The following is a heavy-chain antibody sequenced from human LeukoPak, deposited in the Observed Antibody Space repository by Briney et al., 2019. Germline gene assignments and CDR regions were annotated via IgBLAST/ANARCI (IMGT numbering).Heavy chain of an antibody. J-gene: IGHJ4*02. V-gene: IGHV3-7*01. Sequence: GGSLRLSCAASGFTFSSYSMNWVRQAPGKGLEWVASIKHDGSEKYYVDSVRDRFTISRDNTTNSLYLQMSSLRAEDTAVYYCATDRGWRTSGYYLYYFEYWGQGTLVTYSS. CDR1: GFTFSSYS. D-gene: IGHD3-3*01. CDR3: ATDRGWRTSGYYLYYFEY. CDR2: IKHDGSEK.